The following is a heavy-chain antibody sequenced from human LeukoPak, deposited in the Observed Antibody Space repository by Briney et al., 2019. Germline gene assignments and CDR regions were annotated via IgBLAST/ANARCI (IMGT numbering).Heavy chain of an antibody. CDR1: GFTFSSYS. D-gene: IGHD3-9*01. CDR3: ARSRDWYADY. J-gene: IGHJ4*02. V-gene: IGHV3-48*01. CDR2: MTGNSKTI. Sequence: GGSLRLSCAASGFTFSSYSMNWVRQAPGKGPEWISYMTGNSKTISYADSVKGRFTISRDNAENSLFLQMNNLRAEDTAIYYCARSRDWYADYWGQGSLVTVSS.